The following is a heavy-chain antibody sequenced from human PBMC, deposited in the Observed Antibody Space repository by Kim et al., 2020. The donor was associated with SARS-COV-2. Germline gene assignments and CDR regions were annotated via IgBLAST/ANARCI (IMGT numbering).Heavy chain of an antibody. D-gene: IGHD6-13*01. V-gene: IGHV3-23*01. CDR2: IDISGGNT. CDR1: GFTFTNYA. Sequence: GGSLRLSCAASGFTFTNYAMTWVRQAPGKGPEWVSAIDISGGNTYYADSVKGRFTISRDNSKNTLYLQMNSLRAEDTALYYCAKPPYSSSWYAWGQGTLVTVSS. CDR3: AKPPYSSSWYA. J-gene: IGHJ4*02.